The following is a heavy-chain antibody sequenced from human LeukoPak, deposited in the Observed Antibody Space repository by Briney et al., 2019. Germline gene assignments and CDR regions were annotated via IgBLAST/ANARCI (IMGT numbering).Heavy chain of an antibody. V-gene: IGHV1-8*01. D-gene: IGHD6-19*01. Sequence: ASVKVSCKASGYTFTSYDINWVRQATGQGLEWMGWMNPNSGNTGYAQKFQGRVTMTRNTSISTAYMELSSLRSEDTAVYYCAIYSDYSSGWYELANYWGQETLVTVSS. CDR1: GYTFTSYD. J-gene: IGHJ4*02. CDR3: AIYSDYSSGWYELANY. CDR2: MNPNSGNT.